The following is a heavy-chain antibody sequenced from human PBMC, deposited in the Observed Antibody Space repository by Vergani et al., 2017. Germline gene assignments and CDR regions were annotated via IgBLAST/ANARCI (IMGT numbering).Heavy chain of an antibody. CDR3: ARETPVRFWEWLSRGDYYMDV. V-gene: IGHV4-61*02. CDR2: IYTSGST. CDR1: GGSISSGSYY. Sequence: QVQLQESSPGLVKPSQTLSLTCTVSGGSISSGSYYWSWIRQPAGKGLEWIGRIYTSGSTNYNPSLKSRVIMSVDTSKNQFSLKLSSVTAADTAVYYCARETPVRFWEWLSRGDYYMDVWGKGTTVAVS. D-gene: IGHD3-3*01. J-gene: IGHJ6*03.